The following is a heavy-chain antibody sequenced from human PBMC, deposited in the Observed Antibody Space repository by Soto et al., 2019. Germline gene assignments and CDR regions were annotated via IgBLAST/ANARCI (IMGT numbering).Heavy chain of an antibody. Sequence: GSLRLSCTASGFTFGDYAMSWFRQAPGKGLEWVGFIRSKAYGGTTEYAASVKGRFTISRDDSKSIAYLQMNSLKTEDTAVYYCTRDRSLGPYYYYYYMDVWGKGTTVTVSS. CDR3: TRDRSLGPYYYYYYMDV. CDR2: IRSKAYGGTT. V-gene: IGHV3-49*03. J-gene: IGHJ6*03. CDR1: GFTFGDYA. D-gene: IGHD7-27*01.